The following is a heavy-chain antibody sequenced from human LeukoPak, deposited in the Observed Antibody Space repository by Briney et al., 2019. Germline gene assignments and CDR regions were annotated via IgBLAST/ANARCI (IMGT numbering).Heavy chain of an antibody. V-gene: IGHV3-30*02. CDR1: GFIFSNYG. CDR2: IRSDGSDR. D-gene: IGHD3-22*01. J-gene: IGHJ4*02. CDR3: AKHDSSSDF. Sequence: GGSLRLSCAASGFIFSNYGMHWVRQPPGKGLEWVAFIRSDGSDRYYGASVKGRFTISRDNSKNTLWLQMNSLRAEDTAVYYCAKHDSSSDFWGQGTLVTVSS.